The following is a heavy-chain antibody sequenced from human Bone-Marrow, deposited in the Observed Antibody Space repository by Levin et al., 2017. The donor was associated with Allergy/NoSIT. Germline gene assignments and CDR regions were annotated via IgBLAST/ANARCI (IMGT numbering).Heavy chain of an antibody. J-gene: IGHJ3*02. V-gene: IGHV1-2*02. CDR1: GNSFADYY. Sequence: AASVKVSCKASGNSFADYYIHWVRQAPGQGLEWMGWINPNSGDTKYAENFQARVTMTRDKFSGSAYMGLSSLTPDDTALYYCATGGRDSWYRAFNIWGHGTMVTVSS. CDR3: ATGGRDSWYRAFNI. CDR2: INPNSGDT. D-gene: IGHD6-13*01.